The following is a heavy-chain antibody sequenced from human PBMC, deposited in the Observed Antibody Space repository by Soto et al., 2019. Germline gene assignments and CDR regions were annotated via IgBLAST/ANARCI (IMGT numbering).Heavy chain of an antibody. CDR2: INSDGSST. V-gene: IGHV3-74*01. CDR3: ARDLTYYDFWSGYHMAPYFYYGMDV. J-gene: IGHJ6*02. D-gene: IGHD3-3*01. CDR1: GFTFSSYW. Sequence: LRLSCAASGFTFSSYWMHWVRQAPGKGLVWVSRINSDGSSTSYADSVKGRFTISRDNSKNTLYLQMNSLRAEDTAVYYCARDLTYYDFWSGYHMAPYFYYGMDVWGQGTTVTVSS.